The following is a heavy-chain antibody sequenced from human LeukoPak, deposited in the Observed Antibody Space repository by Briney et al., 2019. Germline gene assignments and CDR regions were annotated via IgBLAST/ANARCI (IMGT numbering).Heavy chain of an antibody. J-gene: IGHJ5*02. Sequence: GGSLRLSCTASGFTFSTYHMHWVPQSPGRGLEWVAFIVRDGSDKIYGDTVQGRFTISRGKSKNTVYLEMNSLRPEDPAVYYCASSYVLHILDRWGQGTLVTVS. CDR2: IVRDGSDK. D-gene: IGHD3-10*02. CDR3: ASSYVLHILDR. V-gene: IGHV3-30*02. CDR1: GFTFSTYH.